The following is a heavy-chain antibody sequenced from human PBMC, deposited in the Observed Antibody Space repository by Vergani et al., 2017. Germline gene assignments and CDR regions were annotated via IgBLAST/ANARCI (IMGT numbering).Heavy chain of an antibody. J-gene: IGHJ4*02. D-gene: IGHD3-22*01. Sequence: QVQLVQSGAEVKKPGSSVKVSCKASGGTFSSYTISWVRQAPGQGLVWMGRIIPILGIANYAQKFQGRVTITADTSTRTAYMELSSLRSEHTAVYYCARSLTYYYDTSGYTDWGQGTLVTVSS. CDR3: ARSLTYYYDTSGYTD. CDR2: IIPILGIA. CDR1: GGTFSSYT. V-gene: IGHV1-69*02.